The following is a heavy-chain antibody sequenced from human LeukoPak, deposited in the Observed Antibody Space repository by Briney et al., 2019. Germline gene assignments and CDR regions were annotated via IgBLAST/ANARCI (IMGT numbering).Heavy chain of an antibody. J-gene: IGHJ4*02. CDR3: AKLKLWLFDY. D-gene: IGHD5-18*01. V-gene: IGHV3-23*01. CDR2: ISGSGGST. Sequence: GGSLRLSCAASGFTFSSYAMSWVRQAPGKGLEWVSAISGSGGSTDYADSVKGRLTISRDNSKNTLYLQMNSLRAEDTAVYYCAKLKLWLFDYWGQGTLVTVSS. CDR1: GFTFSSYA.